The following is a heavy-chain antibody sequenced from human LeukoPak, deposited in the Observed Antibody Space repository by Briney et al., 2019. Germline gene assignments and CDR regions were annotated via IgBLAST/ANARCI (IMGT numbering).Heavy chain of an antibody. CDR1: GASISDYY. CDR3: ARTGRRGYFDF. D-gene: IGHD1-14*01. Sequence: SETLSLTCNVSGASISDYYCSWVRQSPEKGWEWIASLLYSGSAHYSPSLRSRVAISGDTSNNQFSLKLTSVTTADTAVYFCARTGRRGYFDFWGRGTPVTVSS. J-gene: IGHJ2*01. CDR2: LLYSGSA. V-gene: IGHV4-59*01.